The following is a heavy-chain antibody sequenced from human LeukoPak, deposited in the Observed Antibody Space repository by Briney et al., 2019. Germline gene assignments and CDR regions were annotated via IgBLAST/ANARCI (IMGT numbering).Heavy chain of an antibody. D-gene: IGHD2-2*01. CDR2: ITGSGENT. CDR3: AKDLTSWNY. CDR1: GFTFSSYG. Sequence: GGSLRLSCAASGFTFSSYGITWVRQAPGKGLEWVSGITGSGENTYYADSVKGRFTISRDNSKNTLYLQMNSLRAEDTALYYCAKDLTSWNYWGQGTLVTVSS. V-gene: IGHV3-23*01. J-gene: IGHJ4*02.